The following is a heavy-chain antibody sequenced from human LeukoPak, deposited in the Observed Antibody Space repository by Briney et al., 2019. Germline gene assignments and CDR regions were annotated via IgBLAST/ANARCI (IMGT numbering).Heavy chain of an antibody. CDR2: IYYSGST. CDR1: GGSISSYY. V-gene: IGHV4-59*01. D-gene: IGHD4-17*01. J-gene: IGHJ4*02. Sequence: SETLSLTCTVSGGSISSYYWSWIQQPPGKGLEWIGYIYYSGSTNYNPSLKSRVTISVDTSKNQFSLKLSSVTAADTAVYYCARARGYGDYYHFDYWGQGTLVTVSS. CDR3: ARARGYGDYYHFDY.